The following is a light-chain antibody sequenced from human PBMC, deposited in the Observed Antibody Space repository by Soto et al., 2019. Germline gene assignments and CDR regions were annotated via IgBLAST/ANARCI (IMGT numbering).Light chain of an antibody. CDR3: CSYSASSVVI. CDR1: SSDVGSYDL. CDR2: EVT. J-gene: IGLJ2*01. Sequence: QSALTQPASVSGSPGQAITISCTGSSSDVGSYDLVSWYQQHPGNVPKLMIYEVTKRPSGVSNRFSASKSGNTASLTISGLQAEDEANYYCCSYSASSVVIFGGGTKLTAL. V-gene: IGLV2-23*02.